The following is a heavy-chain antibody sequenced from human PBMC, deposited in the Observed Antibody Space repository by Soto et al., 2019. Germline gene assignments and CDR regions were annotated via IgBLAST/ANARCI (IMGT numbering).Heavy chain of an antibody. J-gene: IGHJ6*03. CDR3: ARATSYYDFWSGYYRGPSYYYMDV. D-gene: IGHD3-3*01. CDR2: ISSSSSNI. CDR1: GFTFSSYG. Sequence: PGGSLRLSCAASGFTFSSYGMHWVRQAPGKGLEWVAVISSSSSNIYYADSVKGRFTISRDNAKNSLYLQMNSLRAEDTAVYYCARATSYYDFWSGYYRGPSYYYMDVWGKGTTVTVSS. V-gene: IGHV3-21*01.